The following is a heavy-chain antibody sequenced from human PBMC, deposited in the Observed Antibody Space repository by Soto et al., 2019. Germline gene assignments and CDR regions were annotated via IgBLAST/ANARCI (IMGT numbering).Heavy chain of an antibody. Sequence: GGSLRLSCATSGFTFSNYYMHWVRQVPGKGLVWVSHVNSDGSATDYADSVKGRFTISRDNAKNTLYLQMNSLRAEDTAVYFCTKERKVVLAATYYFGMDVWGQGTTVTVSS. CDR2: VNSDGSAT. CDR3: TKERKVVLAATYYFGMDV. CDR1: GFTFSNYY. J-gene: IGHJ6*02. D-gene: IGHD2-15*01. V-gene: IGHV3-74*01.